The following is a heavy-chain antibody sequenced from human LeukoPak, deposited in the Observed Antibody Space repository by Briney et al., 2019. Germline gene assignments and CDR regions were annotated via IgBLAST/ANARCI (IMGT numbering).Heavy chain of an antibody. J-gene: IGHJ4*02. CDR3: ARVRPVDYGSGSYYADYYFDY. CDR1: GFTFSRYW. D-gene: IGHD3-10*01. Sequence: GGSLRLSCAASGFTFSRYWMSWVRQAPGKGLEWVSVIYSGGSTYYADSVKGRFTISRDNSKNTLYLQMNSLRAEDTAVYYCARVRPVDYGSGSYYADYYFDYWGQGTLVTVSS. V-gene: IGHV3-53*01. CDR2: IYSGGST.